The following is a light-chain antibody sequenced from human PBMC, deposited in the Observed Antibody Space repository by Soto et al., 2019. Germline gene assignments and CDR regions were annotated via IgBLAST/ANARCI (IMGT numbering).Light chain of an antibody. Sequence: EIVMTQSPSTLSVSPGEGATLSCRASQSVSSNLAWYQQKPGQAPRLLIYGASTRATGIPARFSGSGSGTEFTLTISSLQSEAFAVYFCQQYKSWPPITFGQGTRLEIK. CDR2: GAS. V-gene: IGKV3-15*01. CDR1: QSVSSN. J-gene: IGKJ5*01. CDR3: QQYKSWPPIT.